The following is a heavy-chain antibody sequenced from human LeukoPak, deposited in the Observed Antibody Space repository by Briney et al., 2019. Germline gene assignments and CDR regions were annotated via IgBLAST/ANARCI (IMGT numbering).Heavy chain of an antibody. CDR2: ISSSSSYI. V-gene: IGHV3-21*01. CDR1: GFTFSSCS. J-gene: IGHJ4*02. D-gene: IGHD2-15*01. Sequence: GGSLRLSCAASGFTFSSCSMNWVRQAPGKGLEWVSSISSSSSYIYYADSVKGRFTISRDNAKNSLYLQMNSLRAEDTAVYYCARDCSGGSCYLETDYWGQGTLVTVSS. CDR3: ARDCSGGSCYLETDY.